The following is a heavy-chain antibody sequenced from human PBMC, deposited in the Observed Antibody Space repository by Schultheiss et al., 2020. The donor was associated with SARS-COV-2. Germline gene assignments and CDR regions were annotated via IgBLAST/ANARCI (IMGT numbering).Heavy chain of an antibody. Sequence: SETLSLTCAVSGGSISSGGYSWSWIRQPPGKGLEWIGYIYHSGSTYSNPSLKSRVTISVDRSRNQFSLNLTSVTAADTAVYYCARARLGEDGFDYWGQGTLVTVSS. CDR1: GGSISSGGYS. D-gene: IGHD3-16*01. V-gene: IGHV4-30-2*01. J-gene: IGHJ4*02. CDR2: IYHSGST. CDR3: ARARLGEDGFDY.